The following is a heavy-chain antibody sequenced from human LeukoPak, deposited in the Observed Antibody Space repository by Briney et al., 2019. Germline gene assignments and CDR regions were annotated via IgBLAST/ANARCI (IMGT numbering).Heavy chain of an antibody. CDR1: GGLFTDHY. V-gene: IGHV4-34*01. J-gene: IGHJ4*02. CDR2: IYHSGNT. Sequence: PSETLSLTCAVYGGLFTDHYWSWIRQPPGKGLEWIGEIYHSGNTNYNPSLKSRVTTSVDASNNQFSLKVTSVTAADTAVYYCARGRSASDSTSYYYEIWGRGILVTVSS. CDR3: ARGRSASDSTSYYYEI. D-gene: IGHD3-22*01.